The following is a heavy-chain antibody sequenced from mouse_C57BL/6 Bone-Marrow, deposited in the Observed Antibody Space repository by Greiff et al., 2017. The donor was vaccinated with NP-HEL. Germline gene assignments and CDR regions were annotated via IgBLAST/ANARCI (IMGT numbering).Heavy chain of an antibody. Sequence: VKLVESGPGLVAPSQSLSITCTVSGFSLPSYGVDWVRQPPGKGLEWLGGIWGGGSTNYNSALMSARRISKNNTKSQVFIKMTSLQTDDTAMYDCAKNYGSSSAWFAYWGQGTLVTVSA. CDR1: GFSLPSYG. CDR3: AKNYGSSSAWFAY. D-gene: IGHD1-1*01. V-gene: IGHV2-9*01. J-gene: IGHJ3*01. CDR2: IWGGGST.